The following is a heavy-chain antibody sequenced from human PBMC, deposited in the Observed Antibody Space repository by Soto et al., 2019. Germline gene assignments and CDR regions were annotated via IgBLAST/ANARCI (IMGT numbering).Heavy chain of an antibody. CDR3: AREAGYCRRTSCYRRAFDT. Sequence: EVQLVESGGDLIQPGGSLRLSCAASGFTFSGHWMHWVRQVPGKGLEWVSRINTDGGSSSYADYVKGRSPISRDNAKNTLYLQMNGRRAEDTAVYYCAREAGYCRRTSCYRRAFDTWGQGTTVTVS. CDR1: GFTFSGHW. V-gene: IGHV3-74*03. CDR2: INTDGGSS. D-gene: IGHD2-2*01. J-gene: IGHJ3*02.